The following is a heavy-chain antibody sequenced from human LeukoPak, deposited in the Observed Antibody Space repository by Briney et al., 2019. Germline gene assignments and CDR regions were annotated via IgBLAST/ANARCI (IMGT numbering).Heavy chain of an antibody. V-gene: IGHV1-18*01. Sequence: RVASVKVSCKASGYTFTSYGISWVRQAPGQGLEWMGWISAYNGNTNYAQKFQGRLTVTTDTSTRTAYMELKSLRSDDTAVYYCARVSTTVTTWWFDPWGQGTLVTVSS. CDR1: GYTFTSYG. CDR3: ARVSTTVTTWWFDP. D-gene: IGHD4-17*01. J-gene: IGHJ5*02. CDR2: ISAYNGNT.